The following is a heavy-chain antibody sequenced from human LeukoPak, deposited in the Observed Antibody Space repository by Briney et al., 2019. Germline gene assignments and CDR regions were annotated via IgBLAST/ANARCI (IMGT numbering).Heavy chain of an antibody. Sequence: PGGSLRLSCAASGFTFSSYSMNWVRQAPGKGLEWVSSISSSSSYIYYADSVKGRFTISRDNAKNSLYLQMNSLRAEDTAVYYCASKLGTGIYYMDVWGKGTTVTVSS. CDR3: ASKLGTGIYYMDV. CDR2: ISSSSSYI. CDR1: GFTFSSYS. V-gene: IGHV3-21*01. D-gene: IGHD7-27*01. J-gene: IGHJ6*03.